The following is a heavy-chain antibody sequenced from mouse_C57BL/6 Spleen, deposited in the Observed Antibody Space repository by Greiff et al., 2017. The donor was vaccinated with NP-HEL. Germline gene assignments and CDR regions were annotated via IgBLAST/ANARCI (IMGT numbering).Heavy chain of an antibody. V-gene: IGHV1-52*01. CDR1: GYTFTSYW. CDR2: IDPSDSET. CDR3: AEVDSSGYFAY. Sequence: VQLQQPGAELVRPGSSVKLSCKASGYTFTSYWMHWVKQRPIQGLEWIGNIDPSDSETHYNQKFKDKATLTVDKSSSTAYMQLSSLTSEDSAVYYCAEVDSSGYFAYWGQGTLVTVSA. J-gene: IGHJ3*01. D-gene: IGHD3-2*02.